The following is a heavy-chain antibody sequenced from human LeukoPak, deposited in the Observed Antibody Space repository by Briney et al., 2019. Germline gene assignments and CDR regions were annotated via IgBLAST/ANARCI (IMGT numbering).Heavy chain of an antibody. V-gene: IGHV4-39*02. CDR1: GGSISSNNYY. CDR3: ARGSVDCSSASFITIYQYYGMDI. J-gene: IGHJ6*02. D-gene: IGHD2-2*01. Sequence: SETLSLTCTVSGGSISSNNYYWGWIRQPPGMGLEWIGTIHDSGSTYYNPSLKSRVTISVDMSKNHFSLKLSSVTAADTAAYYCARGSVDCSSASFITIYQYYGMDIWGQGTTVTVAS. CDR2: IHDSGST.